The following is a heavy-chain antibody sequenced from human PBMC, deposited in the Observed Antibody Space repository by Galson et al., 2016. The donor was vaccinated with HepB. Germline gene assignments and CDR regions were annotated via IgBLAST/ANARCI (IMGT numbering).Heavy chain of an antibody. J-gene: IGHJ4*02. CDR1: GFTFSSHA. V-gene: IGHV3-23*01. CDR3: AFKWGQNGYSPFDS. CDR2: ISESGDNT. D-gene: IGHD3-22*01. Sequence: SLRLSCAASGFTFSSHAMSWVRQAPGKGPEWVSSISESGDNTDYADSVKGRFTISRDNSKNTLFLQMNSLRAEDTALYSCAFKWGQNGYSPFDSWGQGTLVTVSS.